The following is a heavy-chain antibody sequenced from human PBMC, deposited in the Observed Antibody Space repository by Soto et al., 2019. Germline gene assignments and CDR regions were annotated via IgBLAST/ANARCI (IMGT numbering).Heavy chain of an antibody. CDR2: MNPGSGDT. Sequence: ASVKVSCKASGYTFTNNDVSWVRRATGQGLEWMGWMNPGSGDTGYAQKFQGRVTMTRDISIATAYMELNSLTSEDTAIYYCARMESFGSLNWFDPWGQGTLVTVSS. D-gene: IGHD5-18*01. CDR1: GYTFTNND. J-gene: IGHJ5*02. V-gene: IGHV1-8*02. CDR3: ARMESFGSLNWFDP.